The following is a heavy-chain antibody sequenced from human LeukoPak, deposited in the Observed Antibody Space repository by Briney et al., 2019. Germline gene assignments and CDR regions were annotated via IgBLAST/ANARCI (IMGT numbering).Heavy chain of an antibody. CDR2: MNPNSGNT. Sequence: ASVKVSCKASGYTFTSYDINWVRQATGQGLEWMGWMNPNSGNTGYAQKFQGRVTITRNTSISTAYMELSSLRSEDTAVYYCAGGGYCSGGSCYSGYYYYMDVWGKGTTVTVSS. D-gene: IGHD2-15*01. V-gene: IGHV1-8*03. J-gene: IGHJ6*03. CDR1: GYTFTSYD. CDR3: AGGGYCSGGSCYSGYYYYMDV.